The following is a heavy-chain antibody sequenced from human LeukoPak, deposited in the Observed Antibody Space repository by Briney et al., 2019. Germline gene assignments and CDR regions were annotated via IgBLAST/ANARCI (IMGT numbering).Heavy chain of an antibody. V-gene: IGHV3-30*03. CDR1: GFTFSSYG. J-gene: IGHJ4*02. CDR3: EGFLTNFDY. Sequence: GRSLRLSCAASGFTFSSYGMHWVRQAPGKGLEWVAVISYDGSNKYYADSAKGRFTISRDNSKNTLYLQMNSLRAEDTAVYYCEGFLTNFDYWGQGTLVTVSS. CDR2: ISYDGSNK. D-gene: IGHD3-10*01.